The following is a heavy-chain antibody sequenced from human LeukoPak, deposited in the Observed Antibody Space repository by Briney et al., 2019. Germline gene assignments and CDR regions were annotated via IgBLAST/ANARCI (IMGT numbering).Heavy chain of an antibody. Sequence: GGSLRLSCAASGFTFCSYSMNWVRQAPGEGLEWVSSISSTSSYIYYADSVKGRFTISRDNAKNSLYLQMNSLRAEDTAVYYCARVPRTTAWYFDLWGRGTLVTVSS. D-gene: IGHD1-7*01. CDR2: ISSTSSYI. V-gene: IGHV3-21*01. CDR3: ARVPRTTAWYFDL. CDR1: GFTFCSYS. J-gene: IGHJ2*01.